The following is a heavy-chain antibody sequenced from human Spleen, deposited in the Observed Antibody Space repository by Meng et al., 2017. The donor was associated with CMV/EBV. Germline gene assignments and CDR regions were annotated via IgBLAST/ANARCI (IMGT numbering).Heavy chain of an antibody. CDR2: INPNSDDT. CDR1: GDTFSRNA. D-gene: IGHD7-27*01. J-gene: IGHJ6*02. Sequence: ASVKVSCKASGDTFSRNAISWVRQAPGQGLEWMGWINPNSDDTKYARKFQDRVTMTRDTSISTAYMDLSRLKFDDTAIYYCARANPHLLGIWGAMDVWGQGTVVTVSS. CDR3: ARANPHLLGIWGAMDV. V-gene: IGHV1-2*02.